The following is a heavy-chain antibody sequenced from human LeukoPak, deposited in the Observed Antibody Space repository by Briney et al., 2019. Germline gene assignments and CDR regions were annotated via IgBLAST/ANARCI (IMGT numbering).Heavy chain of an antibody. D-gene: IGHD6-13*01. CDR1: GFTFSYYS. Sequence: GGSLRLSCAASGFTFSYYSMNWGRQAPGRGLEWVSCISSSSSLIFYTDSVRGRFTISRDNAKNLLYLHMNSLRVEDTAVYYCAKVGRGDYSSSPVPYYNYYMNVWGKGTTVTVSS. CDR3: AKVGRGDYSSSPVPYYNYYMNV. CDR2: ISSSSSLI. J-gene: IGHJ6*03. V-gene: IGHV3-21*01.